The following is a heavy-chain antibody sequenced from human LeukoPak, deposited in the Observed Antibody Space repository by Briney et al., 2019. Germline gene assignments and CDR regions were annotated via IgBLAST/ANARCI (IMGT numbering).Heavy chain of an antibody. V-gene: IGHV3-7*04. CDR2: IKQDGSEK. Sequence: GGSLRLSCAASGFTVSSNYMSWVRQAPGKGLEWVANIKQDGSEKYYVDSVKGRFTISRDNAKNSLYLQMNSLRAEDTAVYYCARGIPTNWGQGTLVTVSS. CDR1: GFTVSSNY. CDR3: ARGIPTN. D-gene: IGHD3-10*01. J-gene: IGHJ4*02.